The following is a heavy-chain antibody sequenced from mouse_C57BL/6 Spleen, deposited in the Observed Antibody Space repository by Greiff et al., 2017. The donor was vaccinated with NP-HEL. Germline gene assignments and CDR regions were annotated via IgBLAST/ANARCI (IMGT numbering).Heavy chain of an antibody. D-gene: IGHD4-1*01. Sequence: EVKLVESGGGLVQPKGSLKLSCAASGFSFNTYAMNWVRQAPGKGLEWVARIRSKSNNYATYYADSVKDRFTISRDDSESMLYLQMNNLKTEDTAMYYCVGITGRRGYYAMDYWGQGTSVTVSS. V-gene: IGHV10-1*01. CDR2: IRSKSNNYAT. CDR1: GFSFNTYA. J-gene: IGHJ4*01. CDR3: VGITGRRGYYAMDY.